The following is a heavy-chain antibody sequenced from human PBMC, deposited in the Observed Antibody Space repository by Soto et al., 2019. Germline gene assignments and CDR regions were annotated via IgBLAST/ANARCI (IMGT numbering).Heavy chain of an antibody. Sequence: GGSLRLSCAASGFTFSSYWMSWFRQAPGKGLEWVANVKQDGSEKYYVDSVKGRFTISRDNAKNSLYLQMNSLRAADTAVYACARDPPPVTDAFDIWGQGTMVTVSS. D-gene: IGHD4-17*01. CDR3: ARDPPPVTDAFDI. V-gene: IGHV3-7*01. J-gene: IGHJ3*02. CDR1: GFTFSSYW. CDR2: VKQDGSEK.